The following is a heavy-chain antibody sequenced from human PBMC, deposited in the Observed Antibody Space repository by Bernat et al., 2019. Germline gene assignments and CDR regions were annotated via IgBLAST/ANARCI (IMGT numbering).Heavy chain of an antibody. CDR2: ISYDGSNK. Sequence: QVQLVESGGGVVQPGRSLRLSCAASGFTFSSYGMHWVRQAPGKGLEWVAVISYDGSNKYYADSVKGRFTISRDNSENTLYLQMSSLRGEDTAVYYCAKGERWSGFYQSEGSFYNMDVWGKGTTVTVSS. J-gene: IGHJ6*03. D-gene: IGHD3-3*01. V-gene: IGHV3-30*18. CDR3: AKGERWSGFYQSEGSFYNMDV. CDR1: GFTFSSYG.